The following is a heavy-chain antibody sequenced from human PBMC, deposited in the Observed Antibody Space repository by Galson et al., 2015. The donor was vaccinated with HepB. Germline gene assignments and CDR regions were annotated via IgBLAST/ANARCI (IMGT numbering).Heavy chain of an antibody. V-gene: IGHV3-30*18. CDR2: ISYDGSNE. CDR3: AKDRRYNWGIAAPGPSYYFDY. CDR1: DFTFSNYA. J-gene: IGHJ4*02. Sequence: SLRLSCAASDFTFSNYAMHWVRQAPGKGLEWVAIISYDGSNEYYADSVKGRFTISRDNSKNTLNLQMNSLRAEDTAVYYCAKDRRYNWGIAAPGPSYYFDYWGQGTQVTVSS. D-gene: IGHD6-13*01.